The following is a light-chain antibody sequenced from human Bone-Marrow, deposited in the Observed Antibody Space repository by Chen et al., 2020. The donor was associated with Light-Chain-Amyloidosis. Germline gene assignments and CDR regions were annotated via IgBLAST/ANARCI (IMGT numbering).Light chain of an antibody. CDR3: MQALQTPLT. V-gene: IGKV2-28*01. CDR2: LGS. CDR1: QSLLHSNGHTY. Sequence: DIVLTQSPLPLPVTPGDPASISCRSSQSLLHSNGHTYLDWYLQKPGQSPQVLIYLGSERASGVPDRFSGSGSGTDFTLKISRVEAEDVGVYYCMQALQTPLTFGGGTKVEIK. J-gene: IGKJ4*01.